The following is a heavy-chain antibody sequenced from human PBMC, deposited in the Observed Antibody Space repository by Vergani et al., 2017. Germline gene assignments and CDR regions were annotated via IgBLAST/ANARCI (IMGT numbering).Heavy chain of an antibody. CDR2: VNPNSGDT. J-gene: IGHJ6*03. V-gene: IGHV1-2*02. CDR1: GYPFTVYF. D-gene: IGHD1-14*01. Sequence: QVQLVQSGAEVKEPGASVKVSCEASGYPFTVYFLHWVRQAPGQGLEWMGWVNPNSGDTHYAQTFQGRVTMTRDTSISTAYLELSRLTYDDTAVYFCARLTGTNHDYCLDLWGKGTTVTVSS. CDR3: ARLTGTNHDYCLDL.